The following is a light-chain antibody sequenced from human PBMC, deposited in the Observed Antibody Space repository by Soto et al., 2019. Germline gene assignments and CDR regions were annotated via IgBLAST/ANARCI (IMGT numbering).Light chain of an antibody. CDR2: LGS. J-gene: IGKJ2*01. Sequence: DLVMTQSPLSLPVTPGEPASISCRSSQSLLYSNGYNYLDWYLQKPGQSPQLLIYLGSNRASGVPDRFSGSGSGTDFTLKISRVEAEDVGVYYCMQALQTPYTFGQGTKLKIK. V-gene: IGKV2-28*01. CDR3: MQALQTPYT. CDR1: QSLLYSNGYNY.